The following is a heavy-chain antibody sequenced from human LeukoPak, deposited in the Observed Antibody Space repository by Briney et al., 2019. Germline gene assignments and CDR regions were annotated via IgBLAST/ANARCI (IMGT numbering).Heavy chain of an antibody. J-gene: IGHJ4*02. CDR1: GYTFTSYY. CDR3: AKVRGGYTYGGYFDS. CDR2: INPSGGST. D-gene: IGHD5-18*01. V-gene: IGHV1-46*01. Sequence: ASVKVSCKASGYTFTSYYMHWVRQAPGQGLEWMGIINPSGGSTSYAQKFQGRVTMTRDTSTSTVYMELSSLRAEDTAVYFCAKVRGGYTYGGYFDSWGQGTLVTVSS.